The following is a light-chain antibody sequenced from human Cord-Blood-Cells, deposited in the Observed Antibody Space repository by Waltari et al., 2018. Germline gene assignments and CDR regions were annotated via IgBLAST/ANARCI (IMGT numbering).Light chain of an antibody. J-gene: IGKJ4*01. CDR2: AAS. CDR3: QQSYSTPPT. Sequence: DIQITQSPSSLSASVGDSVSITCRASQSISSYLNWYQQKPGKAPKLLIYAASSLQSGVPSRFNGSGSGTDFTLTISSLQPEDFATYYCQQSYSTPPTFGGGTKVEIK. V-gene: IGKV1-39*01. CDR1: QSISSY.